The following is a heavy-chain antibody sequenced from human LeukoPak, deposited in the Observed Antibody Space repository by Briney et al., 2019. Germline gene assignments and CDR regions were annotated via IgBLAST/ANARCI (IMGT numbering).Heavy chain of an antibody. J-gene: IGHJ4*02. CDR3: ARDRDYGDYNTQDLFVY. CDR1: GYTFTNFG. Sequence: ASVTVSCKASGYTFTNFGISWVRQAPGQGLEWMGWISAYNGNTNYAQRLQGRVTMTTDTSTSTAYMELRSLRSDDTAVYYCARDRDYGDYNTQDLFVYRGQGTLVTVSS. V-gene: IGHV1-18*01. D-gene: IGHD4-17*01. CDR2: ISAYNGNT.